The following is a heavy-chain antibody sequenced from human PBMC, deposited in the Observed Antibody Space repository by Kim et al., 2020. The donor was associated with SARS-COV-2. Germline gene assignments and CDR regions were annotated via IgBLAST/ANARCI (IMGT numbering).Heavy chain of an antibody. CDR1: GFTFSSYA. Sequence: GGSLRLSCAASGFTFSSYAMHWVRQAPGKGLEWVAVISYDGSNKYYADSVKGRFTISRDNSKNTLYLQMNSLRAEDTAVYYCARDYYDSSGYSNYGMDVWGQGATVTASS. D-gene: IGHD3-22*01. CDR3: ARDYYDSSGYSNYGMDV. V-gene: IGHV3-30-3*01. CDR2: ISYDGSNK. J-gene: IGHJ6*02.